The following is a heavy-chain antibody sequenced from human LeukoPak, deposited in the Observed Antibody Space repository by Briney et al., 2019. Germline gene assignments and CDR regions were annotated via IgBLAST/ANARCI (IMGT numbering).Heavy chain of an antibody. CDR3: ARTAGYSYGFDY. D-gene: IGHD5-18*01. CDR2: ISSSGSTI. V-gene: IGHV3-48*04. Sequence: GGSLRLSCAASGFSFSTYAMHWVRQAPGKGLEWVSYISSSGSTIYYADSVKGRFTISRDNAKNSLYLQMDSLRAEDTAVYYCARTAGYSYGFDYWGQGTLVTVSS. J-gene: IGHJ4*02. CDR1: GFSFSTYA.